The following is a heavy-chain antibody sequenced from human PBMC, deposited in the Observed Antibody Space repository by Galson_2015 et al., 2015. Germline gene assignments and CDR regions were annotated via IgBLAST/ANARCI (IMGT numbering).Heavy chain of an antibody. CDR1: GGTFSSYA. CDR2: IIPIFGTA. CDR3: ARDRFFVIAARPDYYYYGMDV. D-gene: IGHD6-6*01. V-gene: IGHV1-69*13. J-gene: IGHJ6*02. Sequence: SVKVSCKASGGTFSSYAISWVRQAPGQGLEWMGGIIPIFGTANYAQKFQGRVTITADESTSTAYMELSSLRSEDTAVYYCARDRFFVIAARPDYYYYGMDVWGQGTTVTVSS.